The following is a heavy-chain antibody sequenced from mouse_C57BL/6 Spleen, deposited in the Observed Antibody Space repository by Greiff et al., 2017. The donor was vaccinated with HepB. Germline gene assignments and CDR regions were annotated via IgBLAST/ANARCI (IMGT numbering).Heavy chain of an antibody. V-gene: IGHV3-6*01. Sequence: EVKLQESGPGLVKPSQSLSLTCSVTGYSITSGYYWNWIRQFPGNKLEWMGYISYDGSNNYNPSLKNRISITRDTSKNQFFLKLNSVTTEDTATYYCARDRLHFDYWGQGTTLTVSS. D-gene: IGHD3-2*02. J-gene: IGHJ2*01. CDR3: ARDRLHFDY. CDR2: ISYDGSN. CDR1: GYSITSGYY.